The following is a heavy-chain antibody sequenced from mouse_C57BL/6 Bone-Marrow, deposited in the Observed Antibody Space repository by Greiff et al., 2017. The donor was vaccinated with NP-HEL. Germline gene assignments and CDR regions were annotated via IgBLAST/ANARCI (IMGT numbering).Heavy chain of an antibody. J-gene: IGHJ4*01. CDR3: ARCPDGYYVRYYAMDY. V-gene: IGHV1-54*01. D-gene: IGHD2-3*01. CDR1: GYAFTNYL. Sequence: VQLQQSGAELVRPGTSVKVSCKASGYAFTNYLIEWVKQRPGQGLEWIGVINPGSGGNNYNEKFKGKATLTADKSSSTAYMQLSILTSEDSAVYFCARCPDGYYVRYYAMDYWGQGTSVTVSS. CDR2: INPGSGGN.